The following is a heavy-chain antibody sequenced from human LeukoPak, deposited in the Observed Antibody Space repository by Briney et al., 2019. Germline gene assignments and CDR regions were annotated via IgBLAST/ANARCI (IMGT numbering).Heavy chain of an antibody. CDR2: ISSSGGGTR. V-gene: IGHV3-48*03. CDR1: GFTFSSYE. CDR3: ARKGWYSDL. Sequence: PGGSLRLSCAASGFTFSSYEMNWVRQAPGKGLEWVSYISSSGGGTRYYADSMKGRFTISRDNAKNSHYLQMNSLRAEDTAVYYCARKGWYSDLWGRGTLVSVSS. J-gene: IGHJ2*01.